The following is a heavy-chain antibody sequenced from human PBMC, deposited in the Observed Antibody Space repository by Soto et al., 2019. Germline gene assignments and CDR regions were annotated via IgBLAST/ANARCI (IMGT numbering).Heavy chain of an antibody. J-gene: IGHJ4*02. CDR2: IWYDGSNK. CDR3: ARAPLAAFHYFDY. D-gene: IGHD2-15*01. V-gene: IGHV3-33*01. CDR1: GFTFSSYG. Sequence: GGSLRLSCAASGFTFSSYGMHWVRQAPGKGLEWVAVIWYDGSNKYYADSVKGRFTISRDNSRNTVYVQMNGLRTEDTAIYYCARAPLAAFHYFDYWGQGTLVTVSS.